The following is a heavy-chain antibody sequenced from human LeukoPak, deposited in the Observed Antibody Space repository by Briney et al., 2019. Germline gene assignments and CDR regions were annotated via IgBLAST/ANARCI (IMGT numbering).Heavy chain of an antibody. Sequence: GGSLRLSCAASGFIFTTYAMIWVRQAPGKGLEWVSTISGGGGSTFYADSVKGRFTISRDNSKNTVYLQVNSLRAEDTAVYYCTSRLRGSVSGSYWGQGTLVTVSS. CDR2: ISGGGGST. D-gene: IGHD3-10*01. CDR3: TSRLRGSVSGSY. V-gene: IGHV3-23*01. CDR1: GFIFTTYA. J-gene: IGHJ4*02.